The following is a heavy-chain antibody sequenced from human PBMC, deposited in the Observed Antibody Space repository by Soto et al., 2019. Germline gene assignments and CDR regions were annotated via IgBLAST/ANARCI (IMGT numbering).Heavy chain of an antibody. Sequence: EVQLVESGGGLVQPGGSLRLSCAASGFTFSSYSMNWVRQAPGKGLEWGSYISSSSSTIYYADSVKGRFTISRDNAKNSLYLQMISLRDEDTAVYYCARASVEAKPLVGYWGQGTLVTVSS. CDR2: ISSSSSTI. D-gene: IGHD1-26*01. CDR1: GFTFSSYS. CDR3: ARASVEAKPLVGY. J-gene: IGHJ4*02. V-gene: IGHV3-48*02.